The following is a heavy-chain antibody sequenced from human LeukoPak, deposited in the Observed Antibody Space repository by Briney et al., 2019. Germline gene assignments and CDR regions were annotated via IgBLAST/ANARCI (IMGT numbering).Heavy chain of an antibody. V-gene: IGHV4-34*01. CDR1: GGSFSGYY. D-gene: IGHD3-10*01. CDR3: ARGIGGSGSLFDY. Sequence: SETLSLTCAVYGGSFSGYYWSWIRQPPGKGLEWIGEINHSGSTSYNPSLKSRVTISVDTSKNQFSLKLSSVTAADTAVYYCARGIGGSGSLFDYWGQGTLVTVSS. CDR2: INHSGST. J-gene: IGHJ4*02.